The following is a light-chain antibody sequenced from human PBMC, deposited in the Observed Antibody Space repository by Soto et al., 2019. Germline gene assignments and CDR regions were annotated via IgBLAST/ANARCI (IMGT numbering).Light chain of an antibody. CDR1: QSVGSS. Sequence: EIVLTQSPATLSLSPGERASLSCRASQSVGSSLAWYQHKPGQAPRLLICDVSNRATGIPARFSGSGSGTDFTLTISSLEPEDFAFYYCQQCVSWPQFTFGPGTRLDI. CDR2: DVS. CDR3: QQCVSWPQFT. V-gene: IGKV3-11*01. J-gene: IGKJ3*01.